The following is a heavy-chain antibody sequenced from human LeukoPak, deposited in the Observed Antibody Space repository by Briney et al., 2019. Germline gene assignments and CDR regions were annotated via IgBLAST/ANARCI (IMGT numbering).Heavy chain of an antibody. V-gene: IGHV4-34*01. CDR1: GGSFSGYY. J-gene: IGHJ5*02. Sequence: SENLSLTCAVYGGSFSGYYWSWIRQPPGKGLEWIGEINHSGSTNYNPSLKSRVTISVDTSKNQFSLRLSSVTAADTAVYYCARLQYCSGTSCYWFDPWGQGTLVTVSS. CDR2: INHSGST. CDR3: ARLQYCSGTSCYWFDP. D-gene: IGHD2-2*01.